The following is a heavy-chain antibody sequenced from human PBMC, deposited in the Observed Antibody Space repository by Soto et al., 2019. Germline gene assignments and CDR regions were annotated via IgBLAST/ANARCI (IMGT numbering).Heavy chain of an antibody. J-gene: IGHJ4*02. V-gene: IGHV3-21*01. Sequence: PGGSLRLSCAASVFTFSLYAMIWVRQAPGKGLEWVSSVSSGSSYIYSADSLKGRFTISRDDAKNSLYLQMNSLRADDTAIYYCVRARATDSRPDYWGQGSLVTVSS. CDR3: VRARATDSRPDY. D-gene: IGHD3-22*01. CDR2: VSSGSSYI. CDR1: VFTFSLYA.